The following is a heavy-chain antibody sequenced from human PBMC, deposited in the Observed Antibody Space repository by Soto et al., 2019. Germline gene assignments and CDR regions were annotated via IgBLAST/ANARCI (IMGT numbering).Heavy chain of an antibody. CDR1: GGTFSSYA. CDR3: ARVRQLAPRSWFDP. V-gene: IGHV1-69*06. D-gene: IGHD6-6*01. CDR2: IIPIFGTA. J-gene: IGHJ5*02. Sequence: GASVKVSCKASGGTFSSYAISWVRQAPGQGLEWMGGIIPIFGTANYAQKFQGRVTITADKSTSTAYMELSSLRSEDTAVYYCARVRQLAPRSWFDPWGQGTLVTVYS.